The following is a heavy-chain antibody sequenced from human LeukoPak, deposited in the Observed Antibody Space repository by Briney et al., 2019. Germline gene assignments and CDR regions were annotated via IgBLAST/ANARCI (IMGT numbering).Heavy chain of an antibody. CDR2: IYYSGST. Sequence: SETLSLTCTVSGGSISSYYWSWIRQPPGKGLEWIGYIYYSGSTNYNPSLKSRVTISVDTSKNQFSLKLSSVTAADTAVHYCAGNYYGSGSYYRFDYWGQGTLVTVSS. V-gene: IGHV4-59*08. J-gene: IGHJ4*02. CDR1: GGSISSYY. CDR3: AGNYYGSGSYYRFDY. D-gene: IGHD3-10*01.